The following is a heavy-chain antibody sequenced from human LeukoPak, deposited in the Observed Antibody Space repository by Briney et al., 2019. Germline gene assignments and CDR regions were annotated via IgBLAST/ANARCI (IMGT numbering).Heavy chain of an antibody. CDR1: GFIFSYYG. CDR2: ISDSGDAT. CDR3: ARVGRERRYDFWSGKRYYYMDV. D-gene: IGHD3-3*01. J-gene: IGHJ6*03. Sequence: HAGGSLRLSCAVSGFIFSYYGMNWVRQAPGEGLEWVSAISDSGDATYYAESVKGRFTISRDNSKITLYLQMNNLRAEDTAVYYCARVGRERRYDFWSGKRYYYMDVWGKGTTVTVSS. V-gene: IGHV3-23*01.